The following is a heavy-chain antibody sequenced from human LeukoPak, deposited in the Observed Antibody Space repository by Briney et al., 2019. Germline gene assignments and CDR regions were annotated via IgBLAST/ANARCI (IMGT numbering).Heavy chain of an antibody. Sequence: AAVNVSCKASGYTFISYGISGVRQAPGQGREWMGWISAYNGNTNYAQKLQGRVTMTTDTSTSTAYMELRSLRSDDTAVYYCARDADPGEPNYYYYGMDVWGQGTTVTVSS. V-gene: IGHV1-18*01. CDR3: ARDADPGEPNYYYYGMDV. CDR1: GYTFISYG. D-gene: IGHD7-27*01. CDR2: ISAYNGNT. J-gene: IGHJ6*02.